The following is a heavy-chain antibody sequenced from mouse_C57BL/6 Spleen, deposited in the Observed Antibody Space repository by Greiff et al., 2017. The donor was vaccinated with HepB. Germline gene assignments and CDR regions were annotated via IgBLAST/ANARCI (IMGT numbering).Heavy chain of an antibody. V-gene: IGHV3-6*01. CDR1: GYSITSGYY. D-gene: IGHD2-4*01. J-gene: IGHJ1*03. CDR2: ISYDGSN. Sequence: EVKLQESGPGLVKPSQSLSLTCSVTGYSITSGYYWNWIRQFPGNKLEWMGYISYDGSNNYNPSLKNRISITRDTSKNQFFLKLNSVTTEDTATYYCARAYYDTFFDVWGTGPTVTVAS. CDR3: ARAYYDTFFDV.